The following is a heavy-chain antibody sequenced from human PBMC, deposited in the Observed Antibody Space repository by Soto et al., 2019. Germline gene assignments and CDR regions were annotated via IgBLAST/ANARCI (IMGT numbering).Heavy chain of an antibody. D-gene: IGHD3-3*02. Sequence: SVKVSCKASGYSFFSYYIHWVRQAPGQGLEWMGRFLASGGNTDYAQRFRGRVSMTRDTSSTNTVSLELTSLTSDDTAVYYCAGGGATIFGVIDSWGQGTRVTVSS. CDR1: GYSFFSYY. CDR3: AGGGATIFGVIDS. J-gene: IGHJ4*02. V-gene: IGHV1-46*01. CDR2: FLASGGNT.